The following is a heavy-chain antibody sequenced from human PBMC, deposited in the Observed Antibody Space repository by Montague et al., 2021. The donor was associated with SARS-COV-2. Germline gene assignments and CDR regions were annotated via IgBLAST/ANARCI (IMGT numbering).Heavy chain of an antibody. V-gene: IGHV4-4*08. D-gene: IGHD3-16*01. CDR1: GDSITSYY. CDR3: VRDGGNWYYFDY. CDR2: IYASGST. J-gene: IGHJ4*02. Sequence: SETLSLTCSISGDSITSYYWSWVRQPPGKGLEWIGYIYASGSTNYSPSLKSRVRLSIDNPKNQFSLKLESLTAADTAMYYCVRDGGNWYYFDYWGQGALGTVSS.